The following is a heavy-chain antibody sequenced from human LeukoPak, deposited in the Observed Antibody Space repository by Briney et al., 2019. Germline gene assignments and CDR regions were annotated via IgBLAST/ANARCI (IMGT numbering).Heavy chain of an antibody. CDR2: INHSGST. D-gene: IGHD6-19*01. CDR3: ARGNNQSYSSGWYSFDY. J-gene: IGHJ4*02. V-gene: IGHV4-34*01. Sequence: PSETLCLTCAVYGGSFSGYYWSWIRQPPGKGLEWIGEINHSGSTNYNPSLKSRVTISVDTSKNQFSLKLSSVTAADTAVYYCARGNNQSYSSGWYSFDYWGQGTLVTVSS. CDR1: GGSFSGYY.